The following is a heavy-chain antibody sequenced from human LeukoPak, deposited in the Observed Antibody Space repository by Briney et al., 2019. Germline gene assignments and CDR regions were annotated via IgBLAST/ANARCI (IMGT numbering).Heavy chain of an antibody. CDR1: GFTFSRYA. CDR2: TSFDGSNH. D-gene: IGHD2-15*01. V-gene: IGHV3-30-3*01. CDR3: ARGSVGTPPPFDF. Sequence: GGSLRLSCAASGFTFSRYALHWVRQAPGKGLEWVALTSFDGSNHYYADFVKGRFTISKDNSKNTLYLQMNSPKTEDTALYYCARGSVGTPPPFDFWGQGTLVTVSS. J-gene: IGHJ4*02.